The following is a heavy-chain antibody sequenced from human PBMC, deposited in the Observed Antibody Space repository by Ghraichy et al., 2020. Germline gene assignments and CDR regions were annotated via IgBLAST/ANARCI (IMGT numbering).Heavy chain of an antibody. Sequence: GGSLRLSCAASGFTFSSYSMNWVRQAPGKGLEWVSYISSSSSTIYYADSVKGRFTISRDNAKNSLYLQMNSLRDEDTAVYYCARTPFDITEEWELLPRVNPEGPVDYWGQGTLVTVSS. CDR2: ISSSSSTI. CDR1: GFTFSSYS. J-gene: IGHJ4*02. CDR3: ARTPFDITEEWELLPRVNPEGPVDY. V-gene: IGHV3-48*02. D-gene: IGHD1-26*01.